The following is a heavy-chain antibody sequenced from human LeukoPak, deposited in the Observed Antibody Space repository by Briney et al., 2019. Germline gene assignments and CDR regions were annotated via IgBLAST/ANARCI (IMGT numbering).Heavy chain of an antibody. J-gene: IGHJ5*02. CDR1: GGSISSSSYY. Sequence: SETLSLTCTVSGGSISSSSYYWGWIRQPPGKGLEWIGSIYYSGCTYYNPSLKSRVTISVDTSKNQFSLKLSSVTAADTAVYYCARDCCTAMANWFDPWGQGTLVTVSS. V-gene: IGHV4-39*07. CDR2: IYYSGCT. D-gene: IGHD5-18*01. CDR3: ARDCCTAMANWFDP.